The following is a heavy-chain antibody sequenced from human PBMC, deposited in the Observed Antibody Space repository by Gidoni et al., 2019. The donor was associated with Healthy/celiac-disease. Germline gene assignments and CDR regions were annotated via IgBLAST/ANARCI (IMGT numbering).Heavy chain of an antibody. J-gene: IGHJ4*02. D-gene: IGHD1-7*01. Sequence: EGPLLESGGGLVQTGGSLGRSCAASGFTFSSYAMGWVRQAPGKGLEGVSAISGSGGSTYYADSVKGRFIISRDNSKNTLYLQMNSLRAEDTAVYYCAKDQGRTGTTYWGQGTLVTVSS. V-gene: IGHV3-23*01. CDR2: ISGSGGST. CDR1: GFTFSSYA. CDR3: AKDQGRTGTTY.